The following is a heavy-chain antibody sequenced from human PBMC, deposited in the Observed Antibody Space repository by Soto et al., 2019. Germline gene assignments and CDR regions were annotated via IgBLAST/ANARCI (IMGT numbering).Heavy chain of an antibody. D-gene: IGHD5-12*01. J-gene: IGHJ4*02. CDR3: ARDPSGYDYRLYYFDY. Sequence: QVQLVQSGAEVKKPGSSVKVSCKASGGTFSSYTISWVRQAPGQGLEWMGRIIPILGIANYAQKFQGRVTITADKSTSTAYMELSSLRSEDTAVYYCARDPSGYDYRLYYFDYWGQGTLVTVSS. V-gene: IGHV1-69*08. CDR2: IIPILGIA. CDR1: GGTFSSYT.